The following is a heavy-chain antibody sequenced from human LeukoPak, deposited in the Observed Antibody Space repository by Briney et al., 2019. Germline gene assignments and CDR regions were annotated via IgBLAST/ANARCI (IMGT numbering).Heavy chain of an antibody. CDR3: ARTLAAAGTPYDAFDI. J-gene: IGHJ3*02. D-gene: IGHD6-13*01. CDR1: GYTFTSYD. V-gene: IGHV1-8*01. Sequence: ASVKVSCKASGYTFTSYDINWVRQATGQGLEWMGWMNPNSDNTGYAQKFQGRVTMTRNTSISTAYMELSSLRSEDTAVYYCARTLAAAGTPYDAFDIWGQGTMVTVSS. CDR2: MNPNSDNT.